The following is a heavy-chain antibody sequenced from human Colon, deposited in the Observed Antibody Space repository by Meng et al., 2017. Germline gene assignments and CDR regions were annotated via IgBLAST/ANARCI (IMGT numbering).Heavy chain of an antibody. V-gene: IGHV3-48*03. J-gene: IGHJ6*02. CDR3: AREGGLWGSFFYYGMDV. D-gene: IGHD2-15*01. Sequence: GESLKISCAASGFSFSGFELNWVRQAPGKGLEWLSFISRSGDIIHYADSVKGRSTISRDNANNSLYLQMNSLRADDTAVYYCAREGGLWGSFFYYGMDVWGQGTTVTVSS. CDR1: GFSFSGFE. CDR2: ISRSGDII.